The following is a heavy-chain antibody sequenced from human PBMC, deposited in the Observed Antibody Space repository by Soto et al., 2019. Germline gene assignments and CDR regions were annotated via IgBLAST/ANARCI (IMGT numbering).Heavy chain of an antibody. Sequence: SGPTLVNPTQTLTLTCAFSGFSLSSSGVGVGWIRQPPGKAPEWLALLYWNDDEHYSPSLRSRLTITKDTSKTQVVLTMTNMDPVDTATYYCTHRQNFYDGSAGYFDFWGPGTLVTVYS. CDR3: THRQNFYDGSAGYFDF. D-gene: IGHD3-22*01. CDR1: GFSLSSSGVG. CDR2: LYWNDDE. V-gene: IGHV2-5*01. J-gene: IGHJ4*02.